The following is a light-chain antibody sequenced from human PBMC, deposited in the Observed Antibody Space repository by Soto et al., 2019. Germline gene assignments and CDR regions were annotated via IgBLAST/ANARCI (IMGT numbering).Light chain of an antibody. CDR2: GAS. CDR3: QQYGSSPLFT. CDR1: QSVSSSY. V-gene: IGKV3-20*01. Sequence: EIVLTQSPGTLSLSPGERATLSCRASQSVSSSYLAWYQQKPGQAPRLHIYGASSRATGIPDRFSGSESGTDFTLTISRLEPEDFAVYYCQQYGSSPLFTFGPGTKVDIK. J-gene: IGKJ3*01.